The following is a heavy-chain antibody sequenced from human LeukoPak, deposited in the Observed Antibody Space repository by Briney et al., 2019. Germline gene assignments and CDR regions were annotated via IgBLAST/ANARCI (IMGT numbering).Heavy chain of an antibody. J-gene: IGHJ4*02. CDR3: AKEGYYDFWSGYYSDY. V-gene: IGHV3-30*02. CDR1: GFTFSSYG. CDR2: IRYDGSNK. Sequence: PGGTLRLSCAASGFTFSSYGMHWVRQAPGKGLEWVSFIRYDGSNKYYADSVKGRFTISRENSKNTLYLQMNSLRAEDTAVYYCAKEGYYDFWSGYYSDYWGQGTLVTVSS. D-gene: IGHD3-3*01.